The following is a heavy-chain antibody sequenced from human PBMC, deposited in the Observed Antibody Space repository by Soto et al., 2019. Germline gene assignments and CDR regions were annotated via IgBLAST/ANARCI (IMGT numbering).Heavy chain of an antibody. CDR3: ARDLPPVDY. V-gene: IGHV1-18*01. J-gene: IGHJ4*02. CDR1: GYTFSSYH. Sequence: QIQLVQSGAEVKKPGASVKVYCKASGYTFSSYHITWVRQAHGQGLEWMGWISDYNGNTNYAQNLQGRVTMTTHPPTRTPYMDPRSLRSDDTAVYYCARDLPPVDYWGQGTLVTFSS. CDR2: ISDYNGNT.